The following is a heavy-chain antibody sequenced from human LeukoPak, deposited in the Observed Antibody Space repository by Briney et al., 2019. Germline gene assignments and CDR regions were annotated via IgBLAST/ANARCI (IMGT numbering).Heavy chain of an antibody. CDR1: VGSISSSSYY. D-gene: IGHD4-11*01. V-gene: IGHV4-39*01. J-gene: IGHJ4*02. CDR3: AGDDYSNYI. Sequence: SETLSLTCTVSVGSISSSSYYWGWIRQPPGKGLEWIGSIYYSGSTYYNPSLKSRVTISVDTSKNQFSLKLSSVTAADTAVYYCAGDDYSNYIWGQGTLVTVSS. CDR2: IYYSGST.